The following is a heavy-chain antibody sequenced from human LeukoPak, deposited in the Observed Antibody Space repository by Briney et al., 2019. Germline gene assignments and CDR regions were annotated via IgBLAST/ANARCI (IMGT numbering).Heavy chain of an antibody. V-gene: IGHV4-30-2*01. D-gene: IGHD6-19*01. Sequence: SGTLSLTCAVSGGSISSGGYSWSWIRQPPGKGLEWIGYIYHSGSTYYNPSLKSRVTISVDRSKNQFSLKLSSVTAADTAVYYCARRIAVAGSEFDYWGQGTLITVSS. J-gene: IGHJ4*02. CDR1: GGSISSGGYS. CDR2: IYHSGST. CDR3: ARRIAVAGSEFDY.